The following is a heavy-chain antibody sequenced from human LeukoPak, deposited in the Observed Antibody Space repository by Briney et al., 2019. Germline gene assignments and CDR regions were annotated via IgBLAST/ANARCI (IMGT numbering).Heavy chain of an antibody. J-gene: IGHJ4*02. CDR1: GGSISSGPYF. V-gene: IGHV4-61*01. CDR2: IYYSGST. D-gene: IGHD3-10*01. CDR3: TRFEQVTMVRGDLYYFDY. Sequence: SETLSLTCSVSGGSISSGPYFWSWIRQPPGKGLEWIGYIYYSGSTNYNPSLKSRVTISVDTSKNQFSLKLSSVTAADTAVYYCTRFEQVTMVRGDLYYFDYWGQGTLVTVSS.